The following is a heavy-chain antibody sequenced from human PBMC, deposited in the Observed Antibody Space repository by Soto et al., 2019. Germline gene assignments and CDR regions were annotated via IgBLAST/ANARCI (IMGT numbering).Heavy chain of an antibody. D-gene: IGHD3-10*01. CDR1: GDTFSFYS. Sequence: QVQLVQSGAEVKRPGSSVKVSCKASGDTFSFYSINWVRQAPGLGLEWMGRVNPILSMSNYAQRFQGRVTMTADKSTSTAYMELSGLRSDATAMYYCATSYGAGYRAFDYWGQGALVTVSS. V-gene: IGHV1-69*04. J-gene: IGHJ4*02. CDR2: VNPILSMS. CDR3: ATSYGAGYRAFDY.